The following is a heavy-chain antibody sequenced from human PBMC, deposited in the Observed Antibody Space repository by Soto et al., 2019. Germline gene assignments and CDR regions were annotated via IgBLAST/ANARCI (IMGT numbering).Heavy chain of an antibody. J-gene: IGHJ4*01. Sequence: ASVKVSCKTSGYAFSGYRLSWVRQGPGQGLEWMGWISGYNGNTDYAQKFQGRVTMTTDTSTSTAYMELRSLRSDDTAVYYCASDPEIFDYWGQ. V-gene: IGHV1-18*01. CDR1: GYAFSGYR. CDR2: ISGYNGNT. CDR3: ASDPEIFDY.